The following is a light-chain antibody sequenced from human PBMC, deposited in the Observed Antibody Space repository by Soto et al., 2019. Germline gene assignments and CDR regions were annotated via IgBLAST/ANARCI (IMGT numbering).Light chain of an antibody. CDR3: QKYNSAPRT. CDR2: AAS. V-gene: IGKV1-27*01. CDR1: QGLSNY. Sequence: DIQMTQSPSSLSASVGDRVTITCRASQGLSNYLARYQQKPGKVPKLLIYAASTLQSGVPSRFSGSGSGTDFTLTISGLQPEDVATYYCQKYNSAPRTFGPGTKVDIK. J-gene: IGKJ3*01.